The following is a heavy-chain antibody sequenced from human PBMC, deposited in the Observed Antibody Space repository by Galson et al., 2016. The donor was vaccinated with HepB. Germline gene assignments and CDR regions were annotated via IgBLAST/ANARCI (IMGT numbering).Heavy chain of an antibody. CDR1: GGSISSSSYY. Sequence: TLSLTCTVSGGSISSSSYYWGWIRQPPGKGLEWIGYIYYSGSTNYNPSLKSRLTISVDTSKNQFSLKLNSVTAADTAVCYCARRGAYYYYGMDVWGQGTTVTVSS. D-gene: IGHD1-26*01. J-gene: IGHJ6*02. CDR3: ARRGAYYYYGMDV. CDR2: IYYSGST. V-gene: IGHV4-61*05.